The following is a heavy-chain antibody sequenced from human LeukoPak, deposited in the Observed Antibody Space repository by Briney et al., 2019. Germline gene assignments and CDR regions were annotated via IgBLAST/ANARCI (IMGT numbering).Heavy chain of an antibody. CDR2: ISAYSGHT. D-gene: IGHD6-13*01. CDR1: GYTFTNYG. J-gene: IGHJ5*02. Sequence: ASVKVSCKASGYTFTNYGISWVRQAPGQGPEWMGWISAYSGHTNYAQKLQGRVTTTTDTSTSTAYMELRSLRSDDTAVYYCARDNHSGSWSWFDPWGQGTLVSVSA. CDR3: ARDNHSGSWSWFDP. V-gene: IGHV1-18*01.